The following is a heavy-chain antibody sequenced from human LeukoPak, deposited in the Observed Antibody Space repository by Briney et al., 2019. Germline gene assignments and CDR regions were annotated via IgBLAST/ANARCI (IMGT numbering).Heavy chain of an antibody. Sequence: PGGSLRLSCAASGFTFSNAWMSWVRQAPGKGLEWIGRIKSKTDGGTTDYAAPVKGRFTISRDDSKNTLYLQMNSLKTEDTAVYYCTTGVMITFGGVIVFDYWGQGTLVTVSS. D-gene: IGHD3-16*02. J-gene: IGHJ4*02. V-gene: IGHV3-15*01. CDR1: GFTFSNAW. CDR2: IKSKTDGGTT. CDR3: TTGVMITFGGVIVFDY.